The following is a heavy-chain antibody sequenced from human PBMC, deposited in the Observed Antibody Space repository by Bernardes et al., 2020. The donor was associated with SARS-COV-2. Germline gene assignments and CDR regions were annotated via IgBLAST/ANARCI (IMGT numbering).Heavy chain of an antibody. Sequence: ASVKVSCKVSGYTLTELSMHWVRQAPGKGLEWMGGFDPEDGETIYAQKFQGRVTMTEDTSTDTAYMELSSLRSEDTALYYCAKELSPPRRDFGVVIPYYFDYWGQGTLVTVSS. CDR1: GYTLTELS. V-gene: IGHV1-24*01. J-gene: IGHJ4*02. CDR2: FDPEDGET. CDR3: AKELSPPRRDFGVVIPYYFDY. D-gene: IGHD3-3*01.